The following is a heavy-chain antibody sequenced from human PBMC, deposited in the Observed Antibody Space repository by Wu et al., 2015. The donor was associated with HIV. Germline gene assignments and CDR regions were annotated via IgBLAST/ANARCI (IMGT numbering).Heavy chain of an antibody. D-gene: IGHD6-25*01. CDR2: IIPLFGTG. V-gene: IGHV1-69*05. CDR1: GNTLNA. Sequence: QVHLVQSGAEVKKPGSSVKISCKASGNTLNAINWVRQAPGQGLEWMGGIIPLFGTGEYAQIFQGRVTITTDESTSTAYMRLSSLRSEDTAVYFCASPRSPGFSSAWPTYFDYWGQGTLVTVSS. J-gene: IGHJ4*02. CDR3: ASPRSPGFSSAWPTYFDY.